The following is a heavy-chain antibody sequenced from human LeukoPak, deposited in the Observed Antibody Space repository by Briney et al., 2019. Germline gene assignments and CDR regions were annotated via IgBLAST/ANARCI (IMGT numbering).Heavy chain of an antibody. D-gene: IGHD2-15*01. J-gene: IGHJ5*02. V-gene: IGHV1-8*01. CDR3: ARAQDIVVVVAATQWFDP. Sequence: ASVKVSCKASGYTFTSYDINWVRRATGQGLEWMGWMNPNSGNTGYAQKFQGRVTMTRNTSISTVCMELSSLRSEDTAVYYCARAQDIVVVVAATQWFDPWGQGTLVTVSS. CDR1: GYTFTSYD. CDR2: MNPNSGNT.